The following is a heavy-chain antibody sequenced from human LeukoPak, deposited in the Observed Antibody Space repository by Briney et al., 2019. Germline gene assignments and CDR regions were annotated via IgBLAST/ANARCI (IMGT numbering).Heavy chain of an antibody. CDR3: ARRVYAMSYYYYMDV. CDR1: GGSISSGGYY. Sequence: SETLSLTCTVSGGSISSGGYYWSWIRQHPGKGLEWIGYIYYSGSTYYNPSLKSRVTIPVDTSKNQFSLKLSSVTAADTAVYYCARRVYAMSYYYYMDVWGKGTTVTVSS. CDR2: IYYSGST. J-gene: IGHJ6*03. D-gene: IGHD2-8*01. V-gene: IGHV4-31*03.